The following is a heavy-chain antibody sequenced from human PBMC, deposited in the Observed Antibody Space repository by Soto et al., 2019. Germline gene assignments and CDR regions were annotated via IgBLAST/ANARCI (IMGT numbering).Heavy chain of an antibody. V-gene: IGHV4-4*07. CDR2: VHSSGST. Sequence: QVQLQETGPGLVKPSGTLTLTCTVSGGSISGYYWSWIRQPAGKGLEYIGRVHSSGSTNYSPSLKSRVNMSVDTSKNQFSVERSSVTAADTAVYYCARVQHSSGSYRWFDPWGQGTLVTVSS. CDR1: GGSISGYY. CDR3: ARVQHSSGSYRWFDP. D-gene: IGHD6-19*01. J-gene: IGHJ5*02.